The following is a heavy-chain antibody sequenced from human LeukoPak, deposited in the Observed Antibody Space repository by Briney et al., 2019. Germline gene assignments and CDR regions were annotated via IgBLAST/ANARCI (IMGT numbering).Heavy chain of an antibody. D-gene: IGHD3-22*01. CDR1: GFTFSSYG. J-gene: IGHJ4*02. Sequence: GGSLRLSCAASGFTFSSYGMHWVRQAPGKGLEWVAVISYDGSNIYYADSVKGRFTISRDNFKNTLYLQMNSLRAEDTAVYYCAKGGGITMIVVPYHFDYWGQGTLVTVSS. CDR2: ISYDGSNI. CDR3: AKGGGITMIVVPYHFDY. V-gene: IGHV3-30*18.